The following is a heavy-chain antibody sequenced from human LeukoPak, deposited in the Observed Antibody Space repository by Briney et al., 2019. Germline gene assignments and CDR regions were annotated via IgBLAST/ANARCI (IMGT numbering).Heavy chain of an antibody. V-gene: IGHV3-48*03. Sequence: GGSLRLSCAASGFTFSSYEMNWVRQAPGKGLEWVSYISSSGSTIYYADSVKGRFTISRDNAKNSLYLQMNSLRAEDTAVYYCARAGSPYYYDSSGYAIDYWGQGTLVTVSS. J-gene: IGHJ4*02. CDR2: ISSSGSTI. D-gene: IGHD3-22*01. CDR3: ARAGSPYYYDSSGYAIDY. CDR1: GFTFSSYE.